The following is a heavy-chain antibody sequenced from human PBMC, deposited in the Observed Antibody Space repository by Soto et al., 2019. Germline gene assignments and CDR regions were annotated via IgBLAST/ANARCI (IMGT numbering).Heavy chain of an antibody. CDR3: ARGRLEDSSSWYWFDP. Sequence: SETLSLTCAVSGGSISSGGYSWSWIRQPPGKGLEWTGYIYHSGSTYYNPSLKSRVTISVDRSKNQFSLKLSSVTAADTAVYYCARGRLEDSSSWYWFDPWGQGTLVTVSS. CDR1: GGSISSGGYS. V-gene: IGHV4-30-2*01. CDR2: IYHSGST. D-gene: IGHD6-13*01. J-gene: IGHJ5*02.